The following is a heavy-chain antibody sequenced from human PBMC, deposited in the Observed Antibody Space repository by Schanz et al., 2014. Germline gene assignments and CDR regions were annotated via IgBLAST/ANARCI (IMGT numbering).Heavy chain of an antibody. V-gene: IGHV3-11*01. D-gene: IGHD2-2*01. CDR1: GFTFSDYY. CDR3: AKVAPAATYLDS. J-gene: IGHJ4*02. CDR2: ISDSGDST. Sequence: QVQLVDSGGGLVKPGGSLRLSCAASGFTFSDYYMTWIRQAPGKGLEWVSDISDSGDSTHYADSMKGRFTISRDNAKNSLFLQMNSLSAEDTAVYYCAKVAPAATYLDSWGLGTLVTVPS.